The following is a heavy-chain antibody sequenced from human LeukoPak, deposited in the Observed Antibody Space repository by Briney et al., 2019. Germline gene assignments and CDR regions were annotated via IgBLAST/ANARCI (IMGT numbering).Heavy chain of an antibody. CDR1: GGSISSYY. D-gene: IGHD4-23*01. J-gene: IGHJ6*03. Sequence: SQTLSLTCSVSGGSISSYYWSWIRQPPGKGLEWIGYIYYSGSTNYNPSLKSRVTISLGTSKNQFSLNLNSVTAADTAVYYCARDDYGGNRGDYYYYMDVWGKGTTVTVSS. CDR2: IYYSGST. V-gene: IGHV4-59*12. CDR3: ARDDYGGNRGDYYYYMDV.